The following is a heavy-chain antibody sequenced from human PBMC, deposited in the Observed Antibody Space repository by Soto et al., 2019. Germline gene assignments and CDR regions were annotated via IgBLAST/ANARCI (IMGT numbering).Heavy chain of an antibody. CDR3: ARKVLGSTSRPDWRYFDL. CDR1: GFTFINYV. V-gene: IGHV3-23*01. J-gene: IGHJ2*01. CDR2: ISGGGDRT. Sequence: EVQLLESGGGLVQPGGSLRLSCVGSGFTFINYVMNWVRQTPGKGLEWVSTISGGGDRTFDADTVKGRFTISRDNSKNTVNLQMNSLRADDTAVYYCARKVLGSTSRPDWRYFDLWGRGTLVTVSS. D-gene: IGHD2-2*01.